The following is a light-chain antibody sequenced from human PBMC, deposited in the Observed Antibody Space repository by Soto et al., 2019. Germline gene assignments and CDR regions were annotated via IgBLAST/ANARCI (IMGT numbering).Light chain of an antibody. J-gene: IGKJ4*01. V-gene: IGKV3-20*01. CDR3: QQYGTSPPLT. CDR1: QTVNNNY. Sequence: EIVLMQSPGTLSLSPGERATLSCRASQTVNNNYLAWYQQKPGQAPRLLIDGASSRATGIPDRFSGSGSGTDFTLTISRLEPEDVAVYYCQQYGTSPPLTFGGGTKVESK. CDR2: GAS.